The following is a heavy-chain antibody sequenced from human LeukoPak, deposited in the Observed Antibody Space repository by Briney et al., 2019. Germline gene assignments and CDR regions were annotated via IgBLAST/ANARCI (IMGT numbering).Heavy chain of an antibody. J-gene: IGHJ4*02. Sequence: PGGSLRLSCAASGFTVSSNYMSWVRQAPGKGLEWGSVIYDNGDAYSADSVKGRFTISRHNSKNTLYLQMNRLRPEDTAVYYCAGGSRRDGYDYWGQGTLVTVSS. CDR2: IYDNGDA. V-gene: IGHV3-53*04. CDR1: GFTVSSNY. D-gene: IGHD5-24*01. CDR3: AGGSRRDGYDY.